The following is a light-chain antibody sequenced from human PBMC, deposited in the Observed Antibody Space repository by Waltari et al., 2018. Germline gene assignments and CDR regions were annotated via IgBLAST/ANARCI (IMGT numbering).Light chain of an antibody. CDR3: HQYNNWPRT. CDR2: GAS. V-gene: IGKV3-15*01. J-gene: IGKJ1*01. CDR1: QSVGIN. Sequence: EIVMTQSPATLSVSPGERATLSCRASQSVGINLAWYQHKPGQVPRLFIYGASTRATGFPARFSGSVSGTEFTLTISSLQSEDFAVYYCHQYNNWPRTFGQGTKVEIK.